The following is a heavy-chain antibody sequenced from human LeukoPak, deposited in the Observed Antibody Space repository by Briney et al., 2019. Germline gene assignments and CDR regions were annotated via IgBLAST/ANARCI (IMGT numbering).Heavy chain of an antibody. J-gene: IGHJ3*02. CDR1: GYIFRSYW. V-gene: IGHV5-51*01. CDR3: ASGSQTYYNTFDI. CDR2: FYPGDSDA. D-gene: IGHD3-10*01. Sequence: GESLQITCKGSGYIFRSYWIVWVRPMPGKGLEWMGIFYPGDSDARYSPSFQGQVTFSADKSISTAYLQWSSLKASDTAMYYCASGSQTYYNTFDIWGQGTMVTVSS.